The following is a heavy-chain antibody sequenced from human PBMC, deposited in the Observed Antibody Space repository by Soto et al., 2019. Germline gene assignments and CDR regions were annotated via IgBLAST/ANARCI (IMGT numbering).Heavy chain of an antibody. V-gene: IGHV4-59*01. Sequence: SETLSLTCTVSGGSISSYYWSWIRQPPGKGLEWIGYIYYSGSTNYNPSLKSRVTISVDTSKNQFSLKLSSVTAADTAVYYCAREYCGGDCYSFPYYSYYMDVWGKGTTVTVSS. J-gene: IGHJ6*03. CDR3: AREYCGGDCYSFPYYSYYMDV. CDR2: IYYSGST. CDR1: GGSISSYY. D-gene: IGHD2-21*02.